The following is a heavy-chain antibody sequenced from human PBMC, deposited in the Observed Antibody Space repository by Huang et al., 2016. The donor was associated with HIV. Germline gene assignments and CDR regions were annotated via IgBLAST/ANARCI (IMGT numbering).Heavy chain of an antibody. CDR2: VYQSGST. CDR1: GDFISSTNYY. D-gene: IGHD6-13*01. Sequence: QLQLQESGPGQVKPSETLSLTCTVSGDFISSTNYYWGLIRQSPGKGRGWVGSVYQSGSTNDNPSLKRRVTLSVDTSRNQFSLRLNSVTAADTAVYYCASQHIGAAATWFWGRGTQVAVSS. V-gene: IGHV4-39*01. CDR3: ASQHIGAAATWF. J-gene: IGHJ4*02.